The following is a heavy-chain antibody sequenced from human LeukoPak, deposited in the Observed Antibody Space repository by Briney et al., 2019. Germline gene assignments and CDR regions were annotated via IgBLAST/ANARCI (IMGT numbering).Heavy chain of an antibody. CDR1: GGTFSSYA. J-gene: IGHJ6*02. CDR2: IIPIFGTA. CDR3: ARIQIAARPGYYYYGMDV. V-gene: IGHV1-69*13. Sequence: SVKVSCKASGGTFSSYAISWVRQAPGQGLEWMGGIIPIFGTANYAQKFQGRITITADESTSTAYMELSSLRSEDTAVYYCARIQIAARPGYYYYGMDVWGQGATVTVSS. D-gene: IGHD6-6*01.